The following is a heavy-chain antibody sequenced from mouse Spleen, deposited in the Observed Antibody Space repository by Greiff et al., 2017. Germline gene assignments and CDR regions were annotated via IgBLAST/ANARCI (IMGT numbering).Heavy chain of an antibody. J-gene: IGHJ2*01. CDR2: INPNNGGT. CDR3: ARAKYGKPYFDY. Sequence: VQLQQSGPELVKPGASVKISCKASGYTFTDYYMNWVKQSHGKSLEWIGDINPNNGGTSYNQKFKGKATLTVDKSSSTAYMELRSLTSEDSAVYYCARAKYGKPYFDYWGQGTTLTVSS. CDR1: GYTFTDYY. D-gene: IGHD2-10*02. V-gene: IGHV1-26*01.